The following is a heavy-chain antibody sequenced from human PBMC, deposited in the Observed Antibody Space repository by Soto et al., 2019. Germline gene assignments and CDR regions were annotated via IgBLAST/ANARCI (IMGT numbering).Heavy chain of an antibody. D-gene: IGHD5-18*01. Sequence: SETLSLTCTVSGGSISSGGYYWSWIRQHPGKGLEWIGYIYYSGSTYYNPSLKSRVTISVDTSKNQFSLKLSSVTAADTAVYYCARDRRYSYGSFDYWGQGTLVTVSS. CDR3: ARDRRYSYGSFDY. CDR1: GGSISSGGYY. V-gene: IGHV4-31*03. J-gene: IGHJ4*02. CDR2: IYYSGST.